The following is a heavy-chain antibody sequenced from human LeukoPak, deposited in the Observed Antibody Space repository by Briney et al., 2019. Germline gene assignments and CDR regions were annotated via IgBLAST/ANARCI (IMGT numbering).Heavy chain of an antibody. CDR2: ISYAGTNK. V-gene: IGHV3-30*04. CDR1: GFTFSTYA. D-gene: IGHD6-13*01. CDR3: ARSSEEQQLVPVDAFDI. J-gene: IGHJ3*02. Sequence: GGSLRLSCAASGFTFSTYAMHWVRQAPGKGLEWVSFISYAGTNKYYADSVKGRFTISRDNSKNTLYLQMNSLRAEDTAIYYCARSSEEQQLVPVDAFDIWGQGTMVTVSS.